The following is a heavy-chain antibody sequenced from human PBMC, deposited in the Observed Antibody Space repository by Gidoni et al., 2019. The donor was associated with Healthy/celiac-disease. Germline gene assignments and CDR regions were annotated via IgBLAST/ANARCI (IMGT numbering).Heavy chain of an antibody. V-gene: IGHV3-9*01. D-gene: IGHD6-13*01. J-gene: IGHJ4*02. Sequence: EVQLVEAGGGLVQPGRSLRLSCAASGFTFDAYALPWVRQAPGKGLEWVSGISWNSGSIGYADPVKGRFHISRDNAKNSLYLQMNSLRAEDTALYYCAKAVNVRGIAAPYFGDWGQGTLVTVSS. CDR3: AKAVNVRGIAAPYFGD. CDR1: GFTFDAYA. CDR2: ISWNSGSI.